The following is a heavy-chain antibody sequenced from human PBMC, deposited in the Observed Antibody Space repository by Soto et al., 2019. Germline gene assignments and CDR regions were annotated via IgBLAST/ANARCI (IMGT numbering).Heavy chain of an antibody. J-gene: IGHJ4*02. CDR1: GASIGSGSYS. Sequence: QLQLQESGSGLVMPSQTLSLTCTVSGASIGSGSYSWNWIRQPPGKGLEWIGYLHHSGDTYFNPSLRRRVSISVDRSNNQFSLKLISVTAADTAVYYCARFPLWFGELEYWGKGALVTVSS. V-gene: IGHV4-30-2*01. CDR3: ARFPLWFGELEY. D-gene: IGHD3-10*01. CDR2: LHHSGDT.